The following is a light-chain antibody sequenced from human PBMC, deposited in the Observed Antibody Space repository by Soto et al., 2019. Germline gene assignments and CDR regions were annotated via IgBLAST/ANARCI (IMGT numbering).Light chain of an antibody. CDR2: KAS. Sequence: DIQMTQSTSTLSASVGDRVALTCRASQSMSTWLAWYQQKPGKAPKLLIYKASSLDSGVPSRFSGSGSGTDFTLTIISLQPDDLATYYCQQYNIYPYTFGQGTKLEIK. CDR1: QSMSTW. CDR3: QQYNIYPYT. V-gene: IGKV1-5*03. J-gene: IGKJ2*01.